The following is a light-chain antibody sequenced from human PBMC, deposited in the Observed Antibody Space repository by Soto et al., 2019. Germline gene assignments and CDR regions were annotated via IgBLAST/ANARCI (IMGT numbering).Light chain of an antibody. Sequence: EIVMTQSPATLSVSPGERATLSCRASQSVGSNLAWYQQKRGQAPRLLIYGASTRATGIPARFSGSGSGTEFTLTISSLQSEDFAVYSCQQYASWPRTFGQGTKLEIK. V-gene: IGKV3-15*01. J-gene: IGKJ2*01. CDR3: QQYASWPRT. CDR2: GAS. CDR1: QSVGSN.